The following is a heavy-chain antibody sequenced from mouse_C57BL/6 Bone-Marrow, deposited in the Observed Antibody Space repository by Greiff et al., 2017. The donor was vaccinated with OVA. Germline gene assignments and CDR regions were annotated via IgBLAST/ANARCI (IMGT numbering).Heavy chain of an antibody. CDR1: GYTFTSYW. Sequence: QVQLQQPGAELVMPGASVKLSCKASGYTFTSYWMHWVKQRPGQGLEWIGEIDPSDSYTNYNQKFKGKSTLTVDKSSSTAYMHLSSLTSEDSAVYYCARWGTTVVATRFDVWGTGTTVTVSS. D-gene: IGHD1-1*01. V-gene: IGHV1-69*01. CDR3: ARWGTTVVATRFDV. J-gene: IGHJ1*03. CDR2: IDPSDSYT.